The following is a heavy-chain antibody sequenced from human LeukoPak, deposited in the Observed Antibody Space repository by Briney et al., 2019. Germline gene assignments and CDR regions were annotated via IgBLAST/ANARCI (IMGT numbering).Heavy chain of an antibody. V-gene: IGHV3-15*01. CDR1: GFNFSNAW. CDR2: IKSKTDGGTT. D-gene: IGHD1-26*01. J-gene: IGHJ4*02. CDR3: TTDIVGATQ. Sequence: GGSLRHLYAASGFNFSNAWMSWVRQAPVQGLEWVGRIKSKTDGGTTDYAAPVKGRFTISRDDSKNTLYLQMNSLKTEDTAVYYCTTDIVGATQWGQGTLVTVSS.